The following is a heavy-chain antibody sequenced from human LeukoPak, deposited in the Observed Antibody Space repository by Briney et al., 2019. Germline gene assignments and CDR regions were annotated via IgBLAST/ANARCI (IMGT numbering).Heavy chain of an antibody. V-gene: IGHV1-18*01. CDR1: GCTFTSYG. CDR3: ARDSSSGLRREHYGMDV. CDR2: ISAYNGNT. Sequence: ASVKVSCKASGCTFTSYGISWVRQAPGQGLEWMGWISAYNGNTNYAQKLQGRVTMTTDTPTSTAYMELRSLRSDDTAVYYCARDSSSGLRREHYGMDVWGQGTTVTVSS. J-gene: IGHJ6*02. D-gene: IGHD6-19*01.